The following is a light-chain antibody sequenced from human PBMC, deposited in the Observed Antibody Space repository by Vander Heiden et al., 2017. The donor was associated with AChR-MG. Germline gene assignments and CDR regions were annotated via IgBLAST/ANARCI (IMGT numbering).Light chain of an antibody. CDR2: GNS. CDR1: SSNIGAGYD. J-gene: IGLJ2*01. V-gene: IGLV1-40*01. CDR3: QSYDSSRSPVV. Sequence: QSVLTQPPSVSGAPGQRVTISCTGSSSNIGAGYDVHWYQQLPGTAPKLLIYGNSNRPSGVPDRFSGSKSGTSASLAITGLQAEDEADYYCQSYDSSRSPVVFGGGTKRTVL.